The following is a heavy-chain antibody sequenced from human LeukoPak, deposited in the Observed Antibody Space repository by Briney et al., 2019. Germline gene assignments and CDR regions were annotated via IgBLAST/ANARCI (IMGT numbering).Heavy chain of an antibody. CDR1: GGSFSGYY. CDR3: ARDRSRGTEGYYFDY. D-gene: IGHD2-8*02. J-gene: IGHJ4*02. V-gene: IGHV4-59*01. Sequence: SETLSLTCAVYGGSFSGYYWSWIRQPPGKGLEWIGYIYYSGSTNYNPSLKSRVTISVDTSKNQFSLKLSSVTAADTAVYYCARDRSRGTEGYYFDYWGQGTLVTVSS. CDR2: IYYSGST.